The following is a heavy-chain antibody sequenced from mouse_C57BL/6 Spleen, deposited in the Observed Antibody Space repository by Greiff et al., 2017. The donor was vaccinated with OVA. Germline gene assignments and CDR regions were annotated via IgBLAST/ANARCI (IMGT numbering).Heavy chain of an antibody. CDR2: IRLKSDNYAT. J-gene: IGHJ1*03. CDR3: TAFYDWYFDV. V-gene: IGHV6-3*01. Sequence: EVMLVESGGGLVQPGGSMKLSCVASGFTFSNYWMNWVRQSPEKGLEWVAQIRLKSDNYATHYAESVKGRFTISRDDSKSSVYLQMNNLRAEDTGIYYCTAFYDWYFDVWGTGTTVTVSS. D-gene: IGHD1-1*01. CDR1: GFTFSNYW.